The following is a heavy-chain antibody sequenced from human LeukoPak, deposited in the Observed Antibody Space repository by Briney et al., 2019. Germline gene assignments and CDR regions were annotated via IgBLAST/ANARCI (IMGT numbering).Heavy chain of an antibody. D-gene: IGHD3-22*01. Sequence: SETLSLTCGVSGGSIDITNYWSWLRQAPGERLEWMGEISHDGTINYNPSLRSRVAMSLDRANNQFSLSLTYVTAADTAVYYCTREDRPFCPFAYWGQGVLVTVSS. V-gene: IGHV4-4*02. CDR3: TREDRPFCPFAY. J-gene: IGHJ4*02. CDR1: GGSIDITNY. CDR2: ISHDGTI.